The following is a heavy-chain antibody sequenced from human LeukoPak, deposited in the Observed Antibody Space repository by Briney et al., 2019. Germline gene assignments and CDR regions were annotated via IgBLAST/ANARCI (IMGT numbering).Heavy chain of an antibody. CDR1: GYTFTGYD. D-gene: IGHD2-2*01. J-gene: IGHJ4*02. Sequence: ASVKVSCKASGYTFTGYDINWVRQATGQGLEWMGWMNPNSGNTGYAQKLQGRVTITRNTSISTAYMELSSLRSEDTAVYYCAREGYCSSTSCYDYWGQGTLVTVSS. CDR3: AREGYCSSTSCYDY. V-gene: IGHV1-8*03. CDR2: MNPNSGNT.